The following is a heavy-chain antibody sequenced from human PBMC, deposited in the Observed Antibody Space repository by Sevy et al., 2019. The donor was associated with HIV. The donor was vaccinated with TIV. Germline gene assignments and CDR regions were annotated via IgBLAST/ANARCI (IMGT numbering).Heavy chain of an antibody. Sequence: SETLSLTCSVSGDSISSGDYYWNWIRQSPGKGLEWIGYFFYSDSPHYNPSLKSRVTISADMAENHISLKLTSVTAADSAISYCSTGKVLHSAPFVFWGQGTLVTVSS. CDR3: STGKVLHSAPFVF. D-gene: IGHD2-21*01. V-gene: IGHV4-30-4*01. J-gene: IGHJ4*02. CDR2: FFYSDSP. CDR1: GDSISSGDYY.